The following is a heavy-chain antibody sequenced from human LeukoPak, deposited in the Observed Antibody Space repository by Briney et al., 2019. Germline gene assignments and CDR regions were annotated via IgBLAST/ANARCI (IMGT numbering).Heavy chain of an antibody. Sequence: GASVKVSCKASGYTFTSYAMHWVRQAPGQRLEWMGWINAGNGNTKYSQKFQGRVTITRDTSASTAYMELSSQRSEDTAVYYCAILDAHDAFDIWGQGTMVTVSS. V-gene: IGHV1-3*01. CDR3: AILDAHDAFDI. CDR1: GYTFTSYA. CDR2: INAGNGNT. J-gene: IGHJ3*02.